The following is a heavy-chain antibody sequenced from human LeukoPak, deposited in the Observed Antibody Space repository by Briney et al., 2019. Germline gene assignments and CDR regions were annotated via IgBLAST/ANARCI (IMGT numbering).Heavy chain of an antibody. D-gene: IGHD3-22*01. Sequence: GASVKVSCKASGYTFTGYYMHWVRQAPGQGLEWMGWINPNSGGTNYAQKFQGRVTMTRDTSISTAYMELSRLRSDDTAVYYCARVPDSSGYLGEVGYWGQGTLVTVSS. J-gene: IGHJ4*02. CDR1: GYTFTGYY. CDR3: ARVPDSSGYLGEVGY. CDR2: INPNSGGT. V-gene: IGHV1-2*02.